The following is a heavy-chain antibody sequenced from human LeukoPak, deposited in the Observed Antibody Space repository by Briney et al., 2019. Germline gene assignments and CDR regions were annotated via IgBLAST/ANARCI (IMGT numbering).Heavy chain of an antibody. CDR3: ARGKTTVTTNWFDP. J-gene: IGHJ5*02. Sequence: ASVKVSCKASGYTFTSYGISWVRQAPGQGLEWMGWISAYNGNTNYAQKLQGRVTTTTDTSTSTAYMELRSLRSDDTAVYYCARGKTTVTTNWFDPWGQGTLVTVSS. CDR1: GYTFTSYG. V-gene: IGHV1-18*01. D-gene: IGHD4-17*01. CDR2: ISAYNGNT.